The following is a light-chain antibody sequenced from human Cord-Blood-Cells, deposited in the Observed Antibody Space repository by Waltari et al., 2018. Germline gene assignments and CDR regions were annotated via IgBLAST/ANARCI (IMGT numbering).Light chain of an antibody. CDR3: QQRSNPT. CDR1: QSVSSY. J-gene: IGKJ5*01. CDR2: DAS. Sequence: EIVLTQSPATLSLSPGERATLSCRASQSVSSYLAWSQQKPGQAPRLLIYDASNRATGIPARFSGSGSGTDFTLTISSLEPEDFAVYYCQQRSNPTFGQGTRLEIK. V-gene: IGKV3-11*01.